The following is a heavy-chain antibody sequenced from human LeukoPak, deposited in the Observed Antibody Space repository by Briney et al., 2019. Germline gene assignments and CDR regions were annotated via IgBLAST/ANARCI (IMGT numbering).Heavy chain of an antibody. J-gene: IGHJ4*02. CDR3: AKGTFMVESSSSLPDY. Sequence: GGSLRLSCAASGFTFSSYAMNWVRQAPGKGLEWVSAISGSGITTYYTDSVKGRFAISRDNSKSTLYLQMNTLRAEDTAVYYCAKGTFMVESSSSLPDYWGQGTLVTVSS. V-gene: IGHV3-23*01. D-gene: IGHD6-6*01. CDR1: GFTFSSYA. CDR2: ISGSGITT.